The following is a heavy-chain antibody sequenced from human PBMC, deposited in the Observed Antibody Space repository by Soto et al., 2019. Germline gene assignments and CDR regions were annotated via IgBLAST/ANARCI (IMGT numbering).Heavy chain of an antibody. V-gene: IGHV4-4*02. CDR3: VKSGEYCLQN. CDR2: IYVRNGGT. J-gene: IGHJ1*01. CDR1: GVSIGSRDW. D-gene: IGHD2-15*01. Sequence: PSETLSLTCAVYGVSIGSRDWWSWVRQAPGKGLEWIGQIYVRNGGTTYRPSLQTRVTISVDRSRNSLSLEVRSLTAADTAIYYCVKSGEYCLQNWGRGTPVTVSS.